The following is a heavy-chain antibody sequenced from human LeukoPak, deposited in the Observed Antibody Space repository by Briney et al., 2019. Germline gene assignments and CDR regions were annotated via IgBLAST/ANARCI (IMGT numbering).Heavy chain of an antibody. CDR1: GFTFSSYA. J-gene: IGHJ4*02. V-gene: IGHV4-34*08. CDR3: AAVPETYYTVYYFNY. Sequence: GSLRLSCAASGFTFSSYAMHWVRQAPGKGLEWIAEINHSGSSKYNPFLKRRATISVDTSKNQFSLQLTSVTAADTAVYFCAAVPETYYTVYYFNYWGQGTLVTVSS. CDR2: INHSGSS. D-gene: IGHD3-3*01.